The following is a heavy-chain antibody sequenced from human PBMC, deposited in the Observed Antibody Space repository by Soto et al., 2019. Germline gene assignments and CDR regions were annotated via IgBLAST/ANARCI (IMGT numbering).Heavy chain of an antibody. Sequence: GSLRLSCAAFGFTFSSYGMNWVRQAPGKGLEGVSSFSGRGDDTWYADSLKGRFIISRDNSQNTVYLQMNSLRAEDTALYYCAGPGGYASFGQGTLVTVSS. CDR2: FSGRGDDT. CDR1: GFTFSSYG. CDR3: AGPGGYAS. D-gene: IGHD3-22*01. V-gene: IGHV3-23*01. J-gene: IGHJ5*01.